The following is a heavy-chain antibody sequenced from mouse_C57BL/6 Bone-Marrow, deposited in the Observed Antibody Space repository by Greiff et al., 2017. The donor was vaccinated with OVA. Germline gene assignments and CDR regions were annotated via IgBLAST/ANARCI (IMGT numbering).Heavy chain of an antibody. V-gene: IGHV1-4*01. J-gene: IGHJ2*01. CDR1: GYTFTSYT. Sequence: QVQLQQSGAELARPGASVKMSCKASGYTFTSYTIHWVKQRPGQGLEWIGYIDPTNDYTNYNHKFKGKATLTADKSSSTAYMQLSSLTSEDSAVYYCTRGYYFDYWGQGTTLTVSS. CDR3: TRGYYFDY. CDR2: IDPTNDYT.